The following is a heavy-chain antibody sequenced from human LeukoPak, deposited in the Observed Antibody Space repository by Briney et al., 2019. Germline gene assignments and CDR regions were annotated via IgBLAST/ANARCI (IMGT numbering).Heavy chain of an antibody. J-gene: IGHJ4*02. CDR1: GYTFTSYY. V-gene: IGHV1-46*01. D-gene: IGHD3-16*01. Sequence: GASVKVSCKASGYTFTSYYMHWVRQAPGQGLEWMGIINPSGGSTSYAQKFQGRVTMTRDMSTSTVYMELSSLRSEDTAVYYCARVALGGALFYWGQGTLVTVSS. CDR2: INPSGGST. CDR3: ARVALGGALFY.